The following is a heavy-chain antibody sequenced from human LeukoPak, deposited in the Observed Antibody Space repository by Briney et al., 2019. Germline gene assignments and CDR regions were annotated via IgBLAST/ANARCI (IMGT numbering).Heavy chain of an antibody. CDR3: ARDADGVVVAATNNWFDP. Sequence: ASVKVSCKASGYTFTGYYMHWVRQAPGQGLEWMGWINPNSGGTNYAQKFQGRVTMTRDTSISTAYMELSRLRSDDTAVYYCARDADGVVVAATNNWFDPWGQGTLVTVSS. V-gene: IGHV1-2*02. J-gene: IGHJ5*02. CDR2: INPNSGGT. CDR1: GYTFTGYY. D-gene: IGHD2-15*01.